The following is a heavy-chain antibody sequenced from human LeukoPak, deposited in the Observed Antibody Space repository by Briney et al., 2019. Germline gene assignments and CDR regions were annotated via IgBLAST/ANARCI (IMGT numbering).Heavy chain of an antibody. CDR1: GYSFTTHD. Sequence: ASVMVSCKASGYSFTTHDVNWVRQAPGQGLEWMGIINPSGGSTSYAQKFQGRVTMTRDTSTSTVYMELSSLRSEDTAVYYCAREVVAAENWFDPWGQGTLVTVSS. V-gene: IGHV1-46*01. J-gene: IGHJ5*02. D-gene: IGHD2-15*01. CDR2: INPSGGST. CDR3: AREVVAAENWFDP.